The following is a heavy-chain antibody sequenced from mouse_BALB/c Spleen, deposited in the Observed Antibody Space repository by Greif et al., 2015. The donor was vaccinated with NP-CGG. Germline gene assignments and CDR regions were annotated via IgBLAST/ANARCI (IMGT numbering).Heavy chain of an antibody. J-gene: IGHJ3*01. V-gene: IGHV2-9*02. CDR1: GFSLTSYG. Sequence: VQLQQSGPGLVAPSQSLSITCTVSGFSLTSYGVHWVRQPPGKGLEWLGVIWAGGSTNYNSALMSRLSISKDNSKSQVFLKMNSLQTGDTAMYYCARPLYSYWGQGTLVTVSA. CDR2: IWAGGST. CDR3: ARPLYSY. D-gene: IGHD2-12*01.